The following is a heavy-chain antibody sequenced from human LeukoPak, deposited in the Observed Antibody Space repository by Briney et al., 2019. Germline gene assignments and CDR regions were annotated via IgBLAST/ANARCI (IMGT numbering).Heavy chain of an antibody. CDR2: INHSGNT. D-gene: IGHD3-22*01. V-gene: IGHV4-34*01. Sequence: SETLSLTCAVYGGSFSGYYWSWIRQPPGKGLEWIGEINHSGNTNSNPSLKSRVTMSVDTSKNQFSLKLSSLTAADTAVYYCARGGWTYYYGSGSHLPYYYDSSGYLRGWGQGTLVTVSS. J-gene: IGHJ4*02. CDR1: GGSFSGYY. CDR3: ARGGWTYYYGSGSHLPYYYDSSGYLRG.